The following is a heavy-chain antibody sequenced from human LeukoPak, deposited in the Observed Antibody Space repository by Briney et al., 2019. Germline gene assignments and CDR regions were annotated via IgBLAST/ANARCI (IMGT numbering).Heavy chain of an antibody. J-gene: IGHJ3*02. V-gene: IGHV4-4*02. Sequence: SETLSLTCAVSGDSISTSNWWSWVRQPPGKGLEWIGEIYHSGNTNYNPFLKSRVTISVDKSENQFSLKLSSVTAADTAVYYCARHLQDIVVVSGRNHYEGDAFDIWGQGTMVTVSS. CDR1: GDSISTSNW. D-gene: IGHD2-15*01. CDR2: IYHSGNT. CDR3: ARHLQDIVVVSGRNHYEGDAFDI.